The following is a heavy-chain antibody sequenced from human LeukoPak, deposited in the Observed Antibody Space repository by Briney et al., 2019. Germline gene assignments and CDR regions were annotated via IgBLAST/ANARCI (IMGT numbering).Heavy chain of an antibody. CDR3: ARGYSSSWYFNWFDP. V-gene: IGHV4-38-2*02. Sequence: PSETLSLTCTVSGYSISSGYFWGWIRQPPGKGLEWIGSTYHSGTTYYNPSLKSRVTISVDTSKNQFYLKLTSVTAADTAVYYCARGYSSSWYFNWFDPWGQGTMVTVS. J-gene: IGHJ5*01. D-gene: IGHD6-13*01. CDR1: GYSISSGYF. CDR2: TYHSGTT.